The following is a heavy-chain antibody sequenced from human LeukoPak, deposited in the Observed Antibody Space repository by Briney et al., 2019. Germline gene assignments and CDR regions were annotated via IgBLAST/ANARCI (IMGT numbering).Heavy chain of an antibody. D-gene: IGHD6-19*01. CDR1: RGSISTNGYY. CDR2: IYYSGST. V-gene: IGHV4-39*01. Sequence: SETLSHTCTVSRGSISTNGYYWGWIRQPPGKGLEWIGSIYYSGSTYYNPSLKSRVTISVDTSKNQFSLKLSSVTAADTAVYYCARWRKEHWLGLEGNYFDYWGQGTLVTVSS. J-gene: IGHJ4*02. CDR3: ARWRKEHWLGLEGNYFDY.